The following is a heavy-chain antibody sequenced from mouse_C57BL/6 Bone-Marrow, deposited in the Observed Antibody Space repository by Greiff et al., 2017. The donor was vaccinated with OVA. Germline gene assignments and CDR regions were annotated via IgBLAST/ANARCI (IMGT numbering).Heavy chain of an antibody. Sequence: VQLVESGPGLVAPSQSLSITCTVSGFSLTSYGVSWVRQPPGKGLELLGVIWGDGSTNYHSAPISRLSISKDNSKSQVFLKLNSLQTDDKATSDCAPAYYGSLGDYAMDYWGQGTSVTVSS. CDR2: IWGDGST. V-gene: IGHV2-3*01. J-gene: IGHJ4*01. D-gene: IGHD1-1*01. CDR1: GFSLTSYG. CDR3: APAYYGSLGDYAMDY.